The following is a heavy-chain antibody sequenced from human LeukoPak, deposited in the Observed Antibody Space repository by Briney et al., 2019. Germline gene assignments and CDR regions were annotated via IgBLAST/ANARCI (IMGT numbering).Heavy chain of an antibody. Sequence: GGSLRLSCAASGFTFSSYWMHWVRHAPGKGLVWVSRINSDGSSTSYADSVKGRFTISRDNAKNTLYLQMNSLRAEDTAVYYCARIGLGFDAFDIWGQGTMVTVSS. CDR1: GFTFSSYW. V-gene: IGHV3-74*01. J-gene: IGHJ3*02. D-gene: IGHD3-22*01. CDR2: INSDGSST. CDR3: ARIGLGFDAFDI.